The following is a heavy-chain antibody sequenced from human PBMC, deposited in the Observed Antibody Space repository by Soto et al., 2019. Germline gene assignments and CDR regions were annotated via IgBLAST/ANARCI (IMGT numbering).Heavy chain of an antibody. J-gene: IGHJ3*02. CDR3: ARMPGHYYDSSAAAFDI. CDR2: IYYSGST. CDR1: GGSISSGGYY. Sequence: SETLSLTCTVSGGSISSGGYYWSWIRQHPGKGLEWIGYIYYSGSTYYNPSLKSRVTISVDTSKNQFSLKLSSVTAADTAVYYCARMPGHYYDSSAAAFDIWGQGTMVTVSS. V-gene: IGHV4-31*03. D-gene: IGHD3-22*01.